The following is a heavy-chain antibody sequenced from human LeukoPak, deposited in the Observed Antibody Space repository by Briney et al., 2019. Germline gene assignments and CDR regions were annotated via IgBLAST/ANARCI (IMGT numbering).Heavy chain of an antibody. Sequence: GGSLRLSCAASGFTLSSYAKSWVRQAPGKGLEWVSAISGSGGTTYYADSVKGRFTISRDSSKNTLYLQMNSLRAEDTALYYCAKGPKSGGSPYYFDYWGQGTLVTVSS. D-gene: IGHD2-15*01. CDR2: ISGSGGTT. J-gene: IGHJ4*02. V-gene: IGHV3-23*01. CDR3: AKGPKSGGSPYYFDY. CDR1: GFTLSSYA.